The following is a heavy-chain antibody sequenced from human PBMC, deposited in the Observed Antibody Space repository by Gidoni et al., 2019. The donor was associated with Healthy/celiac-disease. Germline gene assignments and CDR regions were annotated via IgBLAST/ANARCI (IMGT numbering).Heavy chain of an antibody. V-gene: IGHV3-9*01. Sequence: EVQLVESGGGLVQPGRSLSLSCAASGFTFDDYAMHWVRQAPGKGLEWVSGISWNSGSIGYADSVKGRFTISRDNAKNSLYLQMNSLRAEDTALYYCAKGGMYGDLTNWFDPWGQGTLVTVSS. CDR2: ISWNSGSI. CDR3: AKGGMYGDLTNWFDP. D-gene: IGHD4-17*01. J-gene: IGHJ5*02. CDR1: GFTFDDYA.